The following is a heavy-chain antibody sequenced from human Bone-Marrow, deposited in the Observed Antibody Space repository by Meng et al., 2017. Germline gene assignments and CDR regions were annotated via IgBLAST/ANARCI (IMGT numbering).Heavy chain of an antibody. CDR3: ARVYCSSTSCQYYFDY. V-gene: IGHV1-3*01. J-gene: IGHJ4*02. Sequence: QVQLVQSGAEVKKPGASVKVSCNASGYTFTSYAIHWVRQATGQRPEWMGWINAGNGNTEDSQKFQGRVTITRDTSASTAYMELSSLTSEDTAVYYCARVYCSSTSCQYYFDYWGQGTLVTVSS. CDR1: GYTFTSYA. CDR2: INAGNGNT. D-gene: IGHD2-2*01.